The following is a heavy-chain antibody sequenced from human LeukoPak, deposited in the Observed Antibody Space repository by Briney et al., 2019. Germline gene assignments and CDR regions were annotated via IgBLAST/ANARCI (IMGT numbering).Heavy chain of an antibody. D-gene: IGHD1-26*01. V-gene: IGHV1-2*02. CDR2: INPNSGGT. CDR3: ARVGATTLGWFDP. J-gene: IGHJ5*02. CDR1: GYTFTGYY. Sequence: ASVKVSCKASGYTFTGYYMHWVRQAPGQGLEWMGWINPNSGGTNYAQKFQCRVTMTRDTSISTAYMELSRLRSDDTAVYYCARVGATTLGWFDPWGQGTLVTVSS.